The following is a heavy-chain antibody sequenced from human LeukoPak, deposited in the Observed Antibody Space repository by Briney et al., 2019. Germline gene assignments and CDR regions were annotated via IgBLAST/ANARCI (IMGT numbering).Heavy chain of an antibody. CDR3: AREMVRGVINGRYFDY. J-gene: IGHJ4*02. V-gene: IGHV4-59*01. CDR2: IYYSGST. Sequence: PSETLSLTCTVSGGSISSYYWSWIRQPPGKGLEWIGYIYYSGSTNYNPSLKSRVTISVDTSKNQFSLKLSSVTAADTAVYYCAREMVRGVINGRYFDYWGQGTLVTVSS. CDR1: GGSISSYY. D-gene: IGHD3-10*01.